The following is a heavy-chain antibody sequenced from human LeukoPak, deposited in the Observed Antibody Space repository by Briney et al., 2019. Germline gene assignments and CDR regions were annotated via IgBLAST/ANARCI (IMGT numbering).Heavy chain of an antibody. CDR2: IYYSGST. CDR3: ARAPTW. Sequence: SETLSLTCTVSNDSISSSPYYWGWIRQPPGKGLEWIGYIYYSGSTNYNPSLKSRVTISVDTSKNQFSLKLSSVTAADTAVYYCARAPTWWGQGTLVTVSS. CDR1: NDSISSSPYY. V-gene: IGHV4-61*05. J-gene: IGHJ4*02.